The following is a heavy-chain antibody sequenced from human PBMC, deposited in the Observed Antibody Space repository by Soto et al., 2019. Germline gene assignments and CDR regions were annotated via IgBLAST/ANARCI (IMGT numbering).Heavy chain of an antibody. CDR2: ITSETDGGTT. CDR3: TTVAGYYYYYYGKDV. Sequence: GGSLRLSCAASGLNCNDVWMSWVRQAPGKGLEWVGRITSETDGGTTDYAAPVKGRFTISRDDSENTLYLQMNSLITEDTAVYYFTTVAGYYYYYYGKDVWGQGTTVTVSS. D-gene: IGHD6-19*01. CDR1: GLNCNDVW. V-gene: IGHV3-15*01. J-gene: IGHJ6*02.